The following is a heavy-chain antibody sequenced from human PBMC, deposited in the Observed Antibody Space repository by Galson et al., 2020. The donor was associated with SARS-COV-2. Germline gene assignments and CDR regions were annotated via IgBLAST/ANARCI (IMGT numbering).Heavy chain of an antibody. CDR2: IKQDASEK. CDR3: GGDSGSHVAYNGMDV. Sequence: GGSLRLSCEASGFTFSKNWMSWVRQAPGQGLEWVANIKQDASEKYYVASLKGRFAISRDNTKNSVYLQMNSLRVEDTAVYYCGGDSGSHVAYNGMDVWGQGTPVTVSS. D-gene: IGHD1-26*01. J-gene: IGHJ6*02. V-gene: IGHV3-7*04. CDR1: GFTFSKNW.